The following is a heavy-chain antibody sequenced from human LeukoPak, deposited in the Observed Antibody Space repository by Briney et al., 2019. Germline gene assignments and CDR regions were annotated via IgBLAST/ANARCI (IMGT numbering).Heavy chain of an antibody. CDR1: GGSISSGDYY. V-gene: IGHV4-30-4*01. CDR3: ASSNYYGSGSLDY. Sequence: SETLSLTCTVSGGSISSGDYYWSWIRQPPGKGLEWIGYIYYSGSTYYSPSLKSRVTISVDTSKNQFSLKLSSVTAADTAVYYCASSNYYGSGSLDYWGQGTLVTVSS. CDR2: IYYSGST. J-gene: IGHJ4*02. D-gene: IGHD3-10*01.